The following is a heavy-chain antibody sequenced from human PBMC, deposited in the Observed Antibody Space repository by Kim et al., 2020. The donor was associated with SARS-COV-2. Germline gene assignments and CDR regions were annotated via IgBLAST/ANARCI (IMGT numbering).Heavy chain of an antibody. J-gene: IGHJ4*02. Sequence: ASVKVSCKASGYSVTSSHLNWVLQAPGQGLEWMGWINTNTGNPTYAQGFTGRFVFSLDTSVSTAYLQISSLKAEDTAVSYCMRGANWNFDYWGRGTLVTV. CDR3: MRGANWNFDY. CDR1: GYSVTSSH. D-gene: IGHD1-20*01. CDR2: INTNTGNP. V-gene: IGHV7-4-1*02.